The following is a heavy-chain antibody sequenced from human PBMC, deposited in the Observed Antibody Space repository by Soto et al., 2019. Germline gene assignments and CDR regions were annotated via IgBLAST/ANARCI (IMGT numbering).Heavy chain of an antibody. D-gene: IGHD3-9*01. Sequence: XETLSLTCTVSGCSVSSGSYYWSWIRQPPGKGLEWIGYIYYSGSTNYNPSLKSRVTISVDTSKNQFSLKLSSVTAADTAVYYCARDPWYYDILTGLIPYGMGVWGQGTTVTVSS. CDR1: GCSVSSGSYY. V-gene: IGHV4-61*01. CDR3: ARDPWYYDILTGLIPYGMGV. CDR2: IYYSGST. J-gene: IGHJ6*02.